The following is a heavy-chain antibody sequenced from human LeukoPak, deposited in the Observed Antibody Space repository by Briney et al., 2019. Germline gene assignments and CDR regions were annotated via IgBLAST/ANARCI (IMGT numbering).Heavy chain of an antibody. V-gene: IGHV3-64*02. D-gene: IGHD3-22*01. CDR2: ISTNGGST. J-gene: IGHJ4*02. Sequence: PGGSLRLSCAASGFTFSSYAMHWVRQAPGKGLEYVSGISTNGGSTYYADSVKGRFTISRDNAKNSLYLQMNSLRAEDTAVYYCAKDLEYDSSGTQYWGQGTLVTVSS. CDR3: AKDLEYDSSGTQY. CDR1: GFTFSSYA.